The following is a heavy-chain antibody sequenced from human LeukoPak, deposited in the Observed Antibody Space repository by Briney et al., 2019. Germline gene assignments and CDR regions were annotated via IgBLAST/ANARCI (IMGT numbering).Heavy chain of an antibody. CDR2: ISGSGGST. CDR1: GFTFSSYA. D-gene: IGHD5-12*01. J-gene: IGHJ6*03. Sequence: PGGSLRLSCAASGFTFSSYAMTWVRQAPGEGLEWVSAISGSGGSTYYADSVKGRFTISRDNSKNTLYLQMNSLRAEDTAVYYCAKCIVATNYYYYYMDVWGKGTTVTVSS. CDR3: AKCIVATNYYYYYMDV. V-gene: IGHV3-23*01.